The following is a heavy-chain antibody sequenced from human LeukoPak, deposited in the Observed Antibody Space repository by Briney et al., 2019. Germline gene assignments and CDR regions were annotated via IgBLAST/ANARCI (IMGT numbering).Heavy chain of an antibody. D-gene: IGHD1-14*01. J-gene: IGHJ6*03. CDR2: IYSDGTT. CDR3: ARDHRPEIQYYYMDV. V-gene: IGHV3-53*01. Sequence: PGGSLRLSCAASGFTVFSNYMSWVRQAPGKGLEWVSVIYSDGTTYYADSVKGRFTISRDISKNTFYLQMNSLTAEDTAVYYCARDHRPEIQYYYMDVWGKGTTVAVSS. CDR1: GFTVFSNY.